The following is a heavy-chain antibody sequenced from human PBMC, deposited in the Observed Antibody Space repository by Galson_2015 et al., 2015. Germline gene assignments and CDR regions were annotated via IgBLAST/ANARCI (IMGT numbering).Heavy chain of an antibody. CDR2: VGANGVNT. V-gene: IGHV3-23*01. CDR1: GFTFSSSA. J-gene: IGHJ4*02. CDR3: AKTANSLYYFDY. D-gene: IGHD2-21*02. Sequence: SLRLSCAASGFTFSSSAMTWVRQAPGKGLEWVSSVGANGVNTYYADSVKGRFTISRDNSKNTNTLYLQLSSLRAEDTAIYYCAKTANSLYYFDYWGQGTLVTVSS.